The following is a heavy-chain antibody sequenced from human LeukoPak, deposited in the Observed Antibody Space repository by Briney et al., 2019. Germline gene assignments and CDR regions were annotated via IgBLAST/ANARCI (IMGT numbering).Heavy chain of an antibody. CDR1: GYTFTGYY. CDR3: ARERYYCSSTSCYSTVDALDI. D-gene: IGHD2-2*01. Sequence: GASVKVSCKASGYTFTGYYMHWVRQAPGQGLEWMGWINPNSGGTNYAQKFQGRVTMTRDTSISTAYMELSRLRSDDTAVYYCARERYYCSSTSCYSTVDALDIWGQGTMVTVSS. V-gene: IGHV1-2*02. J-gene: IGHJ3*02. CDR2: INPNSGGT.